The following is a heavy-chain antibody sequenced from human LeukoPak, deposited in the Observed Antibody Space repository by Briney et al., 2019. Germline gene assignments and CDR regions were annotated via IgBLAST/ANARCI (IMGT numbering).Heavy chain of an antibody. J-gene: IGHJ5*02. V-gene: IGHV4-4*07. CDR2: IYASGST. CDR3: ARSSGWYWFDP. CDR1: SGSISSYY. D-gene: IGHD6-19*01. Sequence: SETLSLTCTDSSGSISSYYWSWIRQPAGKGLEWIGRIYASGSTYYNPSLKSRVTMSVDTSKNQFSLKLNSVVAADTAVYYCARSSGWYWFDPCSQGTLVTVSS.